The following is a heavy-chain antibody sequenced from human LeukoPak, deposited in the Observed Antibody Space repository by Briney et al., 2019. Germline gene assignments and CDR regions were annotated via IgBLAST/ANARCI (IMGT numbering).Heavy chain of an antibody. CDR3: ANALGGGNTWYYFDC. CDR1: GFAFSSYA. J-gene: IGHJ4*02. D-gene: IGHD6-13*01. V-gene: IGHV3-23*01. Sequence: HPGGSLRLSCAASGFAFSSYAMSWVRQAPGKGLEWVSSLSGSGGSPNYANSVKGRFTISRDNSKNTLYLQMNSLRAEDTAVYYCANALGGGNTWYYFDCWGQGTLVTVSS. CDR2: LSGSGGSP.